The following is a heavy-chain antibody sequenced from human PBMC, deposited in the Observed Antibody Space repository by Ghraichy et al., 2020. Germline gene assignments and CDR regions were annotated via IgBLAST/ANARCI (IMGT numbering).Heavy chain of an antibody. J-gene: IGHJ4*02. V-gene: IGHV3-53*01. Sequence: GGSLRLSCAASGLTVTSNYMSWVRQAPGKGLEWVSIVNAGGSTYYADTVKGRFTISRDRSKKTLYLQMNSLRAEETAVYYCARGPRSDYYYIIDYWGQGTLVTVSS. CDR3: ARGPRSDYYYIIDY. CDR2: VNAGGST. CDR1: GLTVTSNY. D-gene: IGHD3-22*01.